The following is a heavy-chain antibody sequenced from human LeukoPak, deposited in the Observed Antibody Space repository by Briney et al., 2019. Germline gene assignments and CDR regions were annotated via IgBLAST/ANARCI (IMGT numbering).Heavy chain of an antibody. CDR1: GGSISSYY. CDR3: ARKQTGTMYDV. D-gene: IGHD1-7*01. Sequence: SETLSLTCTVSGGSISSYYWSWIRQPPGKGLEWIGYIYYSGSTNYNPSLKSRVTISVDTSKNQFSLKLSSVTAADTAVYYCARKQTGTMYDVWGQGTQVTVSS. J-gene: IGHJ4*02. V-gene: IGHV4-59*08. CDR2: IYYSGST.